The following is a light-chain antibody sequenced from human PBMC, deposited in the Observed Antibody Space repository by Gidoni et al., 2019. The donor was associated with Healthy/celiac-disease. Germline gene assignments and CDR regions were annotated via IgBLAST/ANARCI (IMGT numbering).Light chain of an antibody. Sequence: DIQMTQSPSSLSASVGDRVTITCRASQSISSYLNWYQQKPGKAPKLLIYAASSLQSGVPSSFSGSGSGTDFTPTISSLQPEDFATYYCQQRYSTPVTFGGGTKVEIK. CDR2: AAS. CDR3: QQRYSTPVT. J-gene: IGKJ4*01. CDR1: QSISSY. V-gene: IGKV1-39*01.